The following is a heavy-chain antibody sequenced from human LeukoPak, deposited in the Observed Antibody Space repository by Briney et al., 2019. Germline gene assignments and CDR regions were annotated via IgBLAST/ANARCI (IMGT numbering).Heavy chain of an antibody. CDR2: IYHSGST. CDR3: ARDRAIFGVVTDY. Sequence: PSETLSLTCTVSGGSISSSSYYWGWIRQPPGKGLEWIGSIYHSGSTYYNPSLKSRVTISVDTSKNQFSLKLSSVTAADTAVYYCARDRAIFGVVTDYWGQGTLVTVSS. J-gene: IGHJ4*02. CDR1: GGSISSSSYY. D-gene: IGHD3-3*01. V-gene: IGHV4-39*07.